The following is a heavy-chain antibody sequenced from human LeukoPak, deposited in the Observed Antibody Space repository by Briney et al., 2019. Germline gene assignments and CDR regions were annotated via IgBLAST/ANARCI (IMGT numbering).Heavy chain of an antibody. V-gene: IGHV4-34*01. CDR3: ARGSQDIVLMVYARRNPQNYYYYMDV. CDR1: GGSFSGYY. D-gene: IGHD2-8*01. CDR2: INHSGST. J-gene: IGHJ6*03. Sequence: SETLSLTCAVYGGSFSGYYWSWIRQPPGKGLEWIGEINHSGSTNYNPSLKSRVTISVDTSKNQFSLKLSSVTAADTAVYYCARGSQDIVLMVYARRNPQNYYYYMDVWGKGTTVTVSS.